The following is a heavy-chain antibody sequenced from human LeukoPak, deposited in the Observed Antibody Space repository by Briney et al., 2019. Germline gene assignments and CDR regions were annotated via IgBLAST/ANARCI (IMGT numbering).Heavy chain of an antibody. V-gene: IGHV3-23*03. J-gene: IGHJ4*02. Sequence: GGSLRLSCAASGFTFTSYTMYWVRQAPRKGLEWVSVVYKDGKMFYIDSVKGRFAISRDTSKNTVYLQMNNLRAEDTAVYYCASRHCSGGDCYFAGADPFDHWGQGTLVTVSS. D-gene: IGHD2-21*01. CDR3: ASRHCSGGDCYFAGADPFDH. CDR2: VYKDGKM. CDR1: GFTFTSYT.